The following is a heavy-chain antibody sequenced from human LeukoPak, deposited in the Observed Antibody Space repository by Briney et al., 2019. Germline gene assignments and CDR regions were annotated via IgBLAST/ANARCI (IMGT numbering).Heavy chain of an antibody. CDR3: TTDTWYSAGH. CDR2: VKKDGSEK. CDR1: GGSISSGGYS. Sequence: ETLSLTCAVSGGSISSGGYSWSWIRQAPGKGLEWVAIVKKDGSEKYYVDSMKGRFTISRDNAKNSLFLQMNSLRAEDTAIYYCTTDTWYSAGHWGQGTLVTVSS. J-gene: IGHJ4*02. V-gene: IGHV3-7*03. D-gene: IGHD2-15*01.